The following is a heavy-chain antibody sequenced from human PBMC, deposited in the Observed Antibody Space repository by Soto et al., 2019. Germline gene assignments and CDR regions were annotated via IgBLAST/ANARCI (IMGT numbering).Heavy chain of an antibody. V-gene: IGHV1-18*01. D-gene: IGHD2-2*01. Sequence: ASVKVSCKASGYTLTSYGISWVRQAPGQGLEWMGWISAYNGNTNYAQKLQGRVTMTTDTSTSTAYMELRSLRSDDTAVYYCARELAGYCSSTSCQMFDYWGQGTLVTVSS. CDR3: ARELAGYCSSTSCQMFDY. CDR2: ISAYNGNT. CDR1: GYTLTSYG. J-gene: IGHJ4*02.